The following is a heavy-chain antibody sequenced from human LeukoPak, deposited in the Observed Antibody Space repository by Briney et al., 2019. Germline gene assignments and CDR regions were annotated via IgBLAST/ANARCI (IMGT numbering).Heavy chain of an antibody. CDR3: ASLGTSTYNWFDP. D-gene: IGHD3-16*01. Sequence: SEXLSLTCTVSGGSISSYYWSWLRQPPGKGLEWIGYIYYSGSTNYNPSLKSRVTISVDTSKNQFSLKLSSVTAADTAVYYCASLGTSTYNWFDPWGQGTLVTVSS. CDR1: GGSISSYY. J-gene: IGHJ5*02. CDR2: IYYSGST. V-gene: IGHV4-59*01.